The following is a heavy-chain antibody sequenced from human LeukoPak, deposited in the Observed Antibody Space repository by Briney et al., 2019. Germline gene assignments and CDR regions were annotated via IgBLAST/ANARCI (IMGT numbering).Heavy chain of an antibody. CDR2: INHSGGT. J-gene: IGHJ5*02. CDR3: ARGRLLWFRELLSRSRWFDP. V-gene: IGHV4-34*01. Sequence: PSETLSLTCASNGGSFSGYSGSWIRQPPGKGLEGIGEINHSGGTNYHPSLKSRVTISVDTSKNQFSLKLSSVTAADTAVYYCARGRLLWFRELLSRSRWFDPWGQGTLVTVSS. CDR1: GGSFSGYS. D-gene: IGHD3-10*01.